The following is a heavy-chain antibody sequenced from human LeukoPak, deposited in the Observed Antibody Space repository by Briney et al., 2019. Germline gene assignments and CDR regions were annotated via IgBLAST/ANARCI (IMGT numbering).Heavy chain of an antibody. CDR3: AGVLLDTAIDYYYYYMDV. Sequence: SETLSLTCAVSGGSISSSNWWSWVRQPPGKGLEWIGEIYHSGSTNYNPSLKSRVTISVDKSKNQFSLKLSSVTAADTAVYYCAGVLLDTAIDYYYYYMDVWGKGTTVTVSS. V-gene: IGHV4-4*02. CDR2: IYHSGST. J-gene: IGHJ6*03. CDR1: GGSISSSNW. D-gene: IGHD5-18*01.